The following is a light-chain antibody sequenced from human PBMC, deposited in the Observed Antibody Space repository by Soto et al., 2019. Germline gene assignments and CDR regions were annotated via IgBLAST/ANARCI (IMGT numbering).Light chain of an antibody. V-gene: IGLV2-23*02. CDR1: SSDVGSYNL. J-gene: IGLJ2*01. Sequence: QSVLTQPASVSGSPGQSITISCTGTSSDVGSYNLVSWYQQHPGKAPKLMIYEVSKRPSGVSNCFSGSKSGNTASLTISGLQAEDEADYYCCSYAGSIVFGGGTKLTVL. CDR2: EVS. CDR3: CSYAGSIV.